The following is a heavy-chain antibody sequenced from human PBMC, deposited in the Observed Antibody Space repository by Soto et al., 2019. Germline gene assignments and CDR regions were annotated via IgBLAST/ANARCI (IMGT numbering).Heavy chain of an antibody. CDR3: ARDISYGSWAAYGY. CDR2: IGADGLGT. Sequence: QVQLVQSGAEVKKPGASVKVSCKASGYIFSNFGISWVRQAPGQGLEWMGWIGADGLGTNYAQNLQGRVTMTTDTSTNTASMELRSLKSDDTAEYYCARDISYGSWAAYGYWGQGTLVTVSS. V-gene: IGHV1-18*01. D-gene: IGHD3-10*01. CDR1: GYIFSNFG. J-gene: IGHJ4*02.